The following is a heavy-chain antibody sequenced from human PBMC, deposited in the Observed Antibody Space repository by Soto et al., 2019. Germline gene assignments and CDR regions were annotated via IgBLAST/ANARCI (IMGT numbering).Heavy chain of an antibody. CDR3: ARGPLSTASSYFFDY. CDR2: IYYSGTT. CDR1: GGSISTYY. V-gene: IGHV4-59*01. Sequence: SETLSLTCAVSGGSISTYYWSWIRQPPGKGLGWIGYIYYSGTTNYNPSLKARVTISIDTSKNQFSLKLSSVTAADTAVYYCARGPLSTASSYFFDYWGQGTLVTVSS. J-gene: IGHJ4*02.